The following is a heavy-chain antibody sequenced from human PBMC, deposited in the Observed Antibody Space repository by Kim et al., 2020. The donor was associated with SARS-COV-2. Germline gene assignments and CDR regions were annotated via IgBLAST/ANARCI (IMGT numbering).Heavy chain of an antibody. CDR1: GFTFGDYA. CDR3: VRRARGDKFNFDY. CDR2: ISWNSGTT. J-gene: IGHJ4*02. Sequence: GGSLRLSCAASGFTFGDYAMHWIRQTPGKGLEWVSGISWNSGTTAYADAVRGRFTISRDNAKNSLYLQLSGLRGDDTALYFCVRRARGDKFNFDYWGQGT. V-gene: IGHV3-9*01.